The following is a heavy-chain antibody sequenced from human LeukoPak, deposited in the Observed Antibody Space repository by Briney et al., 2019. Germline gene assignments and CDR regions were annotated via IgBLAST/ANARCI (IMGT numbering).Heavy chain of an antibody. CDR3: ANDQYYYAGSPDY. J-gene: IGHJ4*02. V-gene: IGHV3-23*01. CDR1: GFTFSAYA. D-gene: IGHD3-10*01. Sequence: GGSLRLSCAASGFTFSAYAMSWVRQAPGRGLQWVSLIGGNGGSTYYADSVKGRLTISRDNSKNTLFLQMNSLRDDDTAVYYCANDQYYYAGSPDYWGQGTLVTVSS. CDR2: IGGNGGST.